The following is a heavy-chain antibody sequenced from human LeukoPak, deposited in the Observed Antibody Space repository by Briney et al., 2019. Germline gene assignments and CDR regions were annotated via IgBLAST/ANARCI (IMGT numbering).Heavy chain of an antibody. Sequence: GGSLRLSCTASGFSFSTYAMNWVHQAPGKGLEWVSTISGGGGSTFYADSVKGRFTISRDNSKNTLYLQMNSLRAEDTAVYYCAKGRGWLQFFDYWGQGTLVTVSS. CDR1: GFSFSTYA. CDR3: AKGRGWLQFFDY. CDR2: ISGGGGST. V-gene: IGHV3-23*01. J-gene: IGHJ4*02. D-gene: IGHD5-24*01.